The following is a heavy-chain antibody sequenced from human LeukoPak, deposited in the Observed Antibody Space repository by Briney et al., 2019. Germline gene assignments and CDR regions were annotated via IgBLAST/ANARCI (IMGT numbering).Heavy chain of an antibody. CDR3: ATGKYCSSTSCSHEGWFDP. CDR2: IYTSGST. J-gene: IGHJ5*02. V-gene: IGHV4-4*09. CDR1: GGSISSYY. D-gene: IGHD2-2*01. Sequence: SETLSLTCTVSGGSISSYYWSWIRQPPGKGLEWIGYIYTSGSTNYNPSLKSRVTISVDTSKNQFSLKLSSVTAADTAVYYCATGKYCSSTSCSHEGWFDPWGQGTLVTVSS.